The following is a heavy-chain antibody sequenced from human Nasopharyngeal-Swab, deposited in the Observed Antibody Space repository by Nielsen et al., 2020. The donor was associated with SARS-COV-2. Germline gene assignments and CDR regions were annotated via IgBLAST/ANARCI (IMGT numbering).Heavy chain of an antibody. CDR2: INWNGGMT. CDR3: ARAGSGTLDF. D-gene: IGHD1-7*01. Sequence: WIRQPPGKGLEWMSGINWNGGMTAYADSVKGRFTISRDNAKNSLYLQMNTLTADDTALYYCARAGSGTLDFWGQGTLVTVSS. V-gene: IGHV3-20*03. J-gene: IGHJ4*02.